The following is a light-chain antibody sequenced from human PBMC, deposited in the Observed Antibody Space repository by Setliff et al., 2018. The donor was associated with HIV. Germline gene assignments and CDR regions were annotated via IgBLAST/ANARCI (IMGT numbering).Light chain of an antibody. CDR1: SSDVGSYNL. J-gene: IGLJ1*01. Sequence: QSALTQSDSVSGSPGQSITISCTGTSSDVGSYNLVSWYQQHPGKAPKLLIYEGNKRSSGVSNRFYGSKSGNTASLIISGLQAEDEADYFCCSYAGSSPYVFGTGTKVTVL. CDR3: CSYAGSSPYV. CDR2: EGN. V-gene: IGLV2-23*01.